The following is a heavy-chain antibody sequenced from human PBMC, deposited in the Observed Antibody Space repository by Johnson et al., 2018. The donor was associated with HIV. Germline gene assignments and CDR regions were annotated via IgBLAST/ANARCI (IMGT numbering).Heavy chain of an antibody. CDR2: MSFDETNS. CDR3: ARDDILTGYYDAFDI. V-gene: IGHV3-30*14. J-gene: IGHJ3*02. CDR1: GFSFSSFA. D-gene: IGHD3-9*01. Sequence: QMQLVESGGGVVQPGRSLRLSCAASGFSFSSFAMHWVRQAPGKGLQWVAVMSFDETNSYDSDSVDVKGRFTISRDNSKNTLYLQMNSLRAEDTAVYYCARDDILTGYYDAFDIWGQGTMVTVSS.